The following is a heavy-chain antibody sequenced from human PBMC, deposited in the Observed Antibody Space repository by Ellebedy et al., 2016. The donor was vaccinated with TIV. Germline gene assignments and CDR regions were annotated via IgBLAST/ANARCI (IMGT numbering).Heavy chain of an antibody. CDR2: ISYDGSNK. CDR1: GFIFSTYA. D-gene: IGHD3-3*01. V-gene: IGHV3-30-3*01. CDR3: ARLSIY. J-gene: IGHJ4*02. Sequence: GESLKISCAASGFIFSTYAMHWVRQAPGKGLEWVAFISYDGSNKYYADSVKGRFTISRDNSKNTLYLQMNSLRAEDTDVYYCARLSIYWGQGTLVTVSS.